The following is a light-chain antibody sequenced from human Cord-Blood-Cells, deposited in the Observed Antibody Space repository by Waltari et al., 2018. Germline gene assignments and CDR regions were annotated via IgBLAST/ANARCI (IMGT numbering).Light chain of an antibody. V-gene: IGLV3-21*04. CDR3: QVWDSSSDHYV. CDR2: YDS. J-gene: IGLJ1*01. CDR1: NIGSKR. Sequence: SYVLTQQPSVSVAPGKTARITCGGNNIGSKRVHWYQQKPGQAPVLVIYYDSDRPSGIPERFSGSNSGNTATLTISRVEAGDEADYYCQVWDSSSDHYVFGTGTKVTVL.